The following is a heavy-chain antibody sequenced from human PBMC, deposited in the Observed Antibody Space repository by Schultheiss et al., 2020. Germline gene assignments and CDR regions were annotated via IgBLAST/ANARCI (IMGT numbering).Heavy chain of an antibody. D-gene: IGHD6-19*01. CDR3: ARKRRIAVADPSGYYYYMDV. V-gene: IGHV3-49*04. J-gene: IGHJ6*03. Sequence: GESLKISCTASGFTFGDYAMSWVRQAPGKGLEWVGFIRSKAYGGTTEYAASVKGRFTISRDDSKSIAYLQMNSLRAEDTAVYYCARKRRIAVADPSGYYYYMDVWGKGTTVTVSS. CDR2: IRSKAYGGTT. CDR1: GFTFGDYA.